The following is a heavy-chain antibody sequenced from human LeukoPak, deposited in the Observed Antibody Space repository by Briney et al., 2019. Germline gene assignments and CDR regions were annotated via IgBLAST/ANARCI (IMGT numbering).Heavy chain of an antibody. Sequence: PGGSLRLSCAASGFTFDNYAIHWVHQAPGKGLEWVSLITWDGNSRYYADSVRGRFTISRDNSKYSVYLQMDSLSAEDSALYYCAKDMDSFNYNGFDYWGQGTLVTVSS. J-gene: IGHJ4*02. CDR3: AKDMDSFNYNGFDY. V-gene: IGHV3-43D*04. D-gene: IGHD5-24*01. CDR2: ITWDGNSR. CDR1: GFTFDNYA.